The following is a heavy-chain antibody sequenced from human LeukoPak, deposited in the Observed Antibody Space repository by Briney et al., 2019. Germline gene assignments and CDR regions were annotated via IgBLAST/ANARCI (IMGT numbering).Heavy chain of an antibody. D-gene: IGHD5-24*01. V-gene: IGHV1-2*02. CDR3: TRDPEMATILFVY. J-gene: IGHJ4*02. CDR1: GYTFTGYH. Sequence: ASVKVPCKASGYTFTGYHMHWVRQAPGQGLEWMGWINPNTGDTNYAQKFQGRVTMTRDTSISAAYMELSWLRSDDTAVYYCTRDPEMATILFVYWGQGTLVTVSS. CDR2: INPNTGDT.